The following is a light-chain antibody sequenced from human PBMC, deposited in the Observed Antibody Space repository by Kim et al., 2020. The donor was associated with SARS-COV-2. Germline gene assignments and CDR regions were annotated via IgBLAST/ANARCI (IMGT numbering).Light chain of an antibody. CDR2: GAS. CDR1: QSVSSNS. Sequence: SLSPGERATLSCRASQSVSSNSLVWYQQKPGQAPRVVIFGASSRAAGIPDRFSGSGSGTDFTLTISRLEPEDFAVYYCQRYGGSYTFGQGTKLEIK. V-gene: IGKV3-20*01. J-gene: IGKJ2*01. CDR3: QRYGGSYT.